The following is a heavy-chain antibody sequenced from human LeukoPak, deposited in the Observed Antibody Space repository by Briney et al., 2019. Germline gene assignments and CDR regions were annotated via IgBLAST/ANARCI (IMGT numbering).Heavy chain of an antibody. CDR1: GGSISSYY. D-gene: IGHD3-10*01. CDR3: ARAIGGYYFDY. V-gene: IGHV4-59*01. CDR2: IYYSGST. J-gene: IGHJ4*02. Sequence: SETLSLTCTVSGGSISSYYWSWIRQPPGKGLEWIGYIYYSGSTNYNPPLKSRVTISVDTSKNQFSLKLSSVTAADTAVYYCARAIGGYYFDYWGQGTLVTVSS.